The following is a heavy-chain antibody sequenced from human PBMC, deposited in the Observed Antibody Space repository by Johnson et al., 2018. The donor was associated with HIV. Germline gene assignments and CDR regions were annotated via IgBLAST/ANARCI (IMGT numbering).Heavy chain of an antibody. J-gene: IGHJ3*02. D-gene: IGHD3-16*01. CDR3: ARGVGGRTADAFDI. CDR2: ISSSGST. CDR1: GFTFSDYY. Sequence: QMLLVESGGGLVKPGGSLRLSCAGSGFTFSDYYMSWIRQAPGKGLEWVSYISSSGSTYYADSVKGRFTISRDNSKNTLYLQMNSLRAEDTAVYYCARGVGGRTADAFDIWGQGTMVTVSS. V-gene: IGHV3-11*01.